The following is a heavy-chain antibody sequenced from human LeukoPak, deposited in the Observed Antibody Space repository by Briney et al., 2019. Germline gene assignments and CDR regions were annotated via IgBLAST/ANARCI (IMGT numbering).Heavy chain of an antibody. J-gene: IGHJ3*02. CDR3: ARSTRRQNDAFDI. CDR1: GFTFGSYS. Sequence: GSLRLSCAASGFTFGSYSVNWVRQAPGKGLEWVSSISERSSYIYYADSMKGRFTISRDNAKNSLYLQMNSLRAEDTAVYYCARSTRRQNDAFDIWGQGTVVTVSS. V-gene: IGHV3-21*01. CDR2: ISERSSYI.